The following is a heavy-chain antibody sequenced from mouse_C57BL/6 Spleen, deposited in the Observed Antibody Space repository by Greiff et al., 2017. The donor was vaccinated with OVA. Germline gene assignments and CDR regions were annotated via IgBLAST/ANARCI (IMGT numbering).Heavy chain of an antibody. V-gene: IGHV5-17*01. Sequence: DVQLQESGGGLVKPGGSLKLSCAASGFTFSDYGMHWVRQAPEKGLEWVAYISSGSSTIYYADTVKGRFTISRDNAKNTLFLQMTSLRSEDTAMYYCARRPYYSNYGVDYWGQGTTLTVSS. D-gene: IGHD2-5*01. CDR1: GFTFSDYG. CDR3: ARRPYYSNYGVDY. J-gene: IGHJ2*01. CDR2: ISSGSSTI.